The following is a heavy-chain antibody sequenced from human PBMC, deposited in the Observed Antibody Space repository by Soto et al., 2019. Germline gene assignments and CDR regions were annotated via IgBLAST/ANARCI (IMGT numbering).Heavy chain of an antibody. CDR2: ISADNGNT. CDR3: ARGGGLGKLAMGFDY. V-gene: IGHV1-18*01. Sequence: GASVKVSCKASGYTFNSYGITWVRQAPGQGLEWMGCISADNGNTNYAQNLQGRVTMTTDTSTSTAYMELRSLRSDDTAVYYCARGGGLGKLAMGFDYWGQGTLVTVPQ. D-gene: IGHD3-16*01. J-gene: IGHJ4*02. CDR1: GYTFNSYG.